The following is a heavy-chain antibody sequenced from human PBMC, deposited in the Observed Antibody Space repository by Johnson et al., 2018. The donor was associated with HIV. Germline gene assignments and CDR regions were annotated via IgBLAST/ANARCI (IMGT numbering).Heavy chain of an antibody. D-gene: IGHD3-16*01. V-gene: IGHV3-74*03. CDR1: GFTFGNYW. CDR2: INSDGSNT. CDR3: ARDGGRGDFDI. Sequence: VQVVESGGGLVKPGGSLRLSCAASGFTFGNYWMQWVRQAPGKGLMCVSRINSDGSNTKYADSVKGRFTISRDNAKKSLYLQMNSLRVDDTAVYYCARDGGRGDFDIWGHGTRVSVSS. J-gene: IGHJ3*02.